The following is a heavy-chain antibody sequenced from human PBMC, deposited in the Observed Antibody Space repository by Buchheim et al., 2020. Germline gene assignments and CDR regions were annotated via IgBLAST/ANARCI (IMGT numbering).Heavy chain of an antibody. CDR3: ARGTGYYDILTGYFPNWFDP. D-gene: IGHD3-9*01. J-gene: IGHJ5*02. CDR2: IYYSGST. Sequence: QLQLQESGPGQVKPSETLSLTCTVSGGSISSSSYYWGWIRQPPGKGLGWIGSIYYSGSTYYNPSLNSRVTISVDQSKNQFSLKLSSVTAADTAVYYCARGTGYYDILTGYFPNWFDPWGQGTL. V-gene: IGHV4-39*07. CDR1: GGSISSSSYY.